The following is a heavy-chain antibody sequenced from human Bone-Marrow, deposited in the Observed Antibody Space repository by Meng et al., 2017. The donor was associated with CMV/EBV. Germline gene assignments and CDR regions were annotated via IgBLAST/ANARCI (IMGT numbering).Heavy chain of an antibody. CDR1: GGSVSSGSYY. V-gene: IGHV4-61*01. CDR2: IYYSGST. D-gene: IGHD1-26*01. CDR3: ARDHGIVGATTHWFDP. J-gene: IGHJ5*02. Sequence: QVQLQESGPGLVKPSETLSLTCTVPGGSVSSGSYYWSWIRQPPGKGLEWIGYIYYSGSTNYNPSLKSRVTISVDTSRNQFSLKLSSVTAADTAVYYCARDHGIVGATTHWFDPWGQGTLVTVSS.